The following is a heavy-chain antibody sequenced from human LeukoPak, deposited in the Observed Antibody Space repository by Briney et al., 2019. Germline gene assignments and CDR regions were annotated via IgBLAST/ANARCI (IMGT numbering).Heavy chain of an antibody. CDR1: EYTFTISD. J-gene: IGHJ3*02. CDR3: ARHGRGADGFDI. V-gene: IGHV1-8*01. CDR2: MSPHFGSA. D-gene: IGHD3-10*01. Sequence: ASVKVSCKASEYTFTISDINWVRRAPGQGLEGIGWMSPHFGSAGYARKFKGRVTMTRDTSTNTAYLEVGSLRVEDTAMYYCARHGRGADGFDIWGQGTMVIVSS.